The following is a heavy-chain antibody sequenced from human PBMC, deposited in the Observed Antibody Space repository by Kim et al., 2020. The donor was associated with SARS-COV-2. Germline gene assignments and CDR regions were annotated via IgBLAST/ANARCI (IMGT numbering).Heavy chain of an antibody. D-gene: IGHD3-16*02. CDR3: ARDVGVGLRLGELSSRGY. V-gene: IGHV4-39*07. CDR2: IYYSGST. J-gene: IGHJ4*02. CDR1: GGSISSSSYY. Sequence: SETLSLTCTVSGGSISSSSYYWGWIRQPPGKGLEWIGSIYYSGSTYYNPSLKSRVTISVDTSKNQFSLKLSSVTAADTAVYYCARDVGVGLRLGELSSRGYWGQGTLVTVSS.